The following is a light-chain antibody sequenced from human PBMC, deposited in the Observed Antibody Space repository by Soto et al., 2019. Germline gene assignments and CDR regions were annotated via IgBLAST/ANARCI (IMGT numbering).Light chain of an antibody. CDR3: QQYNSYSWT. J-gene: IGKJ1*01. CDR1: QSISNH. CDR2: DAS. V-gene: IGKV1-5*01. Sequence: DIEMTQSPSSLSASVEERVIMTCRASQSISNHLNWYQHKPGKAPKLLIYDASSLESGVPSRFSGSGSGTEFTLTISSLQPDDFATYYCQQYNSYSWTFGQGTKVDIK.